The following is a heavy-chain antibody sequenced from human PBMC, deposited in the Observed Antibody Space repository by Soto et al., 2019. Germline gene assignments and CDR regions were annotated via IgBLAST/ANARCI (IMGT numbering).Heavy chain of an antibody. CDR1: GFPVSSSY. J-gene: IGHJ3*02. CDR3: AKEVYPKTTSTGDAFDI. D-gene: IGHD2-8*01. V-gene: IGHV3-53*02. Sequence: EVQLVETGGDLIQSGGSLRLSCAASGFPVSSSYMMWVRQAPGKGLECISVTYTGGSTHYADSVKGRFTISRDNSKNTLYLQMNSLRAEDTAVYYCAKEVYPKTTSTGDAFDIWGQGTMVTVSS. CDR2: TYTGGST.